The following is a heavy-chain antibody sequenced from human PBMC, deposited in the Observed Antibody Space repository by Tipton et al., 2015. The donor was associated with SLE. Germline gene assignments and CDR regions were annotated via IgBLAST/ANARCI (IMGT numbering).Heavy chain of an antibody. J-gene: IGHJ4*02. CDR1: GGSINSGDYS. V-gene: IGHV4-30-2*01. CDR3: ARDLSSSGISDY. CDR2: IFHSGNA. Sequence: TLSLTCAVSGGSINSGDYSWSWIRQPPGKGLEWIGYIFHSGNAYYNPSLKSRVTISVDMSRNQFSLRLSSVTAADTAVYYCARDLSSSGISDYWGQGTLVTVSS. D-gene: IGHD6-19*01.